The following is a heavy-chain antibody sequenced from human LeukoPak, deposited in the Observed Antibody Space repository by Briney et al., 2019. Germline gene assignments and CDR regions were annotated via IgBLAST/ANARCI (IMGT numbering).Heavy chain of an antibody. CDR1: GFTFSSYA. D-gene: IGHD3-3*01. J-gene: IGHJ4*02. V-gene: IGHV3-30-3*01. Sequence: GGSLRLSCAASGFTFSSYAMHWVRQAPGKGLEWVAVISYDGSNKYYADSVKGRFTISRDNSKNTLYLQMNSLRAEDTAVYYCARGPNEYDFWSGYYSGFDYWGQGTLVTVSS. CDR2: ISYDGSNK. CDR3: ARGPNEYDFWSGYYSGFDY.